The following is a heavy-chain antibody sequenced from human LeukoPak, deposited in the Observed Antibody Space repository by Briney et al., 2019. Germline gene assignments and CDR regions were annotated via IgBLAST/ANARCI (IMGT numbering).Heavy chain of an antibody. CDR2: ISGSGGST. D-gene: IGHD6-19*01. CDR3: AKTSYSSGWYLYFDY. V-gene: IGHV3-23*01. J-gene: IGHJ4*02. CDR1: GFTFSSYA. Sequence: PGGSLRLSCAASGFTFSSYAMSWVRQAPGKGLEWVSAISGSGGSTYYADSVKGRFTISRDNPKNTLYLQMNSLRAEDTAVYYCAKTSYSSGWYLYFDYWGQGTLVTVSS.